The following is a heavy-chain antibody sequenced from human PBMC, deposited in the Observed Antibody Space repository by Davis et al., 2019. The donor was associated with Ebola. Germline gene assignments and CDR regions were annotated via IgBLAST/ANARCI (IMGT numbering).Heavy chain of an antibody. CDR2: ISAYNGNT. J-gene: IGHJ4*02. Sequence: APVKVSCKASLYTFTSSGISWVRQAPGQGLEWMGWISAYNGNTNYAQKLQGRVTMTTDTSTSTAYMELRSLRSDDTAVYYSAREPERATDFDYWGQGTLVTVSS. CDR1: LYTFTSSG. V-gene: IGHV1-18*04. D-gene: IGHD1-14*01. CDR3: AREPERATDFDY.